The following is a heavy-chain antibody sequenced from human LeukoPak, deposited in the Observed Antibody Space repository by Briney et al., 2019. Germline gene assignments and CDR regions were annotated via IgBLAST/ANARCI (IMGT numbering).Heavy chain of an antibody. CDR2: INPNSCGT. CDR1: GYTFTGYY. CDR3: ARVQDYGDYPDY. J-gene: IGHJ4*02. Sequence: ASVRVSCKASGYTFTGYYLHWVRQAPGQGLERMGWINPNSCGTNYAQKFQGRVTMTRDTSISTAYMDLSRLRSDATAVYYCARVQDYGDYPDYWGQGTLVTASS. D-gene: IGHD4-17*01. V-gene: IGHV1-2*02.